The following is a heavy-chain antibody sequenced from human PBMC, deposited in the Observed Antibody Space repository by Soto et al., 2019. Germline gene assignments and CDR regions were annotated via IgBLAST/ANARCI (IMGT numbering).Heavy chain of an antibody. V-gene: IGHV4-59*08. D-gene: IGHD5-12*01. Sequence: SETLSLTCTVSGDSISSYYWSWIRQPPGKGLEWIGYIYYSGSTNHNPSLKSRVTISVDTSKNQFSLKLSSVTAADTAVYYCARQSSGYDYPNFDYWGQGTLVTVSS. CDR1: GDSISSYY. CDR3: ARQSSGYDYPNFDY. J-gene: IGHJ4*02. CDR2: IYYSGST.